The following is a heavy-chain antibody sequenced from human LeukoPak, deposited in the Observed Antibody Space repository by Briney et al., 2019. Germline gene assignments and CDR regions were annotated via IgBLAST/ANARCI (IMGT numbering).Heavy chain of an antibody. V-gene: IGHV1-8*03. J-gene: IGHJ4*02. CDR1: GYTFTSYD. Sequence: GASVKVSCKASGYTFTSYDINWVRQATGQGLEWMGWMNPNSGNTGYAQKFQGRVTITRNTSISTAYMELSSLRSEDTAVYYCARAGGYYDSSGYYYDFDYWGQGTLVTVSS. CDR3: ARAGGYYDSSGYYYDFDY. CDR2: MNPNSGNT. D-gene: IGHD3-22*01.